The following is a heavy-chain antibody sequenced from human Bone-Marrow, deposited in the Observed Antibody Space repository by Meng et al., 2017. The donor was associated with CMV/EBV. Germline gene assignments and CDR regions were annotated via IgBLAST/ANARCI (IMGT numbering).Heavy chain of an antibody. CDR1: GFTFSSYS. CDR2: ISSSSSYI. J-gene: IGHJ6*02. Sequence: GESLKISCAASGFTFSSYSMNWVRQAPGKGLEWVSSISSSSSYIYYADSVKGRFTISRDNAKNSLYLQMNSLRAEDTAVYYCARDHDFWSGYYLYYDGMDVWGQGTTVTVSS. V-gene: IGHV3-21*01. CDR3: ARDHDFWSGYYLYYDGMDV. D-gene: IGHD3-3*01.